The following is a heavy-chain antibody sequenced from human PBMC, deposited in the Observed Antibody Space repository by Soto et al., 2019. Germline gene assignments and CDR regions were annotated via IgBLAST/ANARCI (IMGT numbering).Heavy chain of an antibody. CDR2: MSYDGSDT. J-gene: IGHJ6*02. CDR3: NSVPGADAALSN. CDR1: VVICSNNG. Sequence: PGRSLRLSRVCSVVICSNNGMHWVRQTPGQGLEWVAFMSYDGSDTFYAGSVKGRFTISRDNSKNTLFLHMSNLRAEDTAMYYCNSVPGADAALSNWARGTAVTGSS. D-gene: IGHD3-10*02. V-gene: IGHV3-30*03.